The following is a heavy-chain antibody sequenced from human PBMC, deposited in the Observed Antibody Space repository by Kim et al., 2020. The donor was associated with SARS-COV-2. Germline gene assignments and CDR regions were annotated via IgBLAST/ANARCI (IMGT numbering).Heavy chain of an antibody. CDR2: TSYRSKWYS. Sequence: SQTLSLTCVISGDSVSSNMIAWNWFRQSPSRGLEWLARTSYRSKWYSDYAPYVKGRIVVNPDTSKNQLSLHLSSVTPEDTSVYFCARAHDSSDDFWGQGTPVTVSS. D-gene: IGHD6-6*01. J-gene: IGHJ4*02. V-gene: IGHV6-1*01. CDR3: ARAHDSSDDF. CDR1: GDSVSSNMIA.